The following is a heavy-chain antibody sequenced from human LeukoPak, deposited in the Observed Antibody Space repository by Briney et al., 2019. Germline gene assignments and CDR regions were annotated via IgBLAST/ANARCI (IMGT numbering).Heavy chain of an antibody. J-gene: IGHJ6*03. CDR2: INPNSGGT. CDR1: GYTFTGYY. Sequence: ASVKVSCKASGYTFTGYYMHWVRQAPGQGLEWMGWINPNSGGTNYAQKFQGRVTMTRDTSISTAYMELSRLRSDDTAVYYCARDAAAAAGTYYYYMDVWGKGTTVTVSS. CDR3: ARDAAAAAGTYYYYMDV. D-gene: IGHD6-13*01. V-gene: IGHV1-2*02.